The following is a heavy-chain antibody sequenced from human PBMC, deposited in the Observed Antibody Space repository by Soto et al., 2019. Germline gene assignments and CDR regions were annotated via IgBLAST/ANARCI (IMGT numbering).Heavy chain of an antibody. D-gene: IGHD1-1*01. Sequence: GGSLRLSCAASGFIFSDYYMSWIRQAPGKGLEWLAYISRDGNAIFYADSVIGRFTVSRDNAKNSLFLQMDDLRAEDTAMFFCARGAEMSSLTKWFDPWGQGALVTVSS. CDR3: ARGAEMSSLTKWFDP. J-gene: IGHJ5*02. CDR1: GFIFSDYY. CDR2: ISRDGNAI. V-gene: IGHV3-11*01.